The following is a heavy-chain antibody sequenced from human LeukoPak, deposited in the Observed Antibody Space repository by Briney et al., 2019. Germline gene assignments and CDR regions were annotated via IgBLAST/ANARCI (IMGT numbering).Heavy chain of an antibody. J-gene: IGHJ2*01. CDR3: ARHRTTHEYFDL. CDR2: IYYSGST. V-gene: IGHV4-59*08. Sequence: SETLSLTCTVSGGSISSYYWSWIRQPPGKGLEWIGYIYYSGSTNYNPSLKSRVTISVDTSKNQFSLRLTSVTAADTAVYFCARHRTTHEYFDLWGRGTLVSVSS. D-gene: IGHD2/OR15-2a*01. CDR1: GGSISSYY.